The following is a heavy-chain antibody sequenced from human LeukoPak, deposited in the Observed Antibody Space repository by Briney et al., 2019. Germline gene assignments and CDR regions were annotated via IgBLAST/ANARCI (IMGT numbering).Heavy chain of an antibody. CDR3: ASDHNMNNWFDP. J-gene: IGHJ5*02. Sequence: ASVKVSCKASGYTFTSYGISWVRQAPGQGLEWMGWISAYNGNTNYAQKLQGRVTMTTDTSTSTAYMELRSLRSGDTAVYYCASDHNMNNWFDPWGQGTLVTVSS. V-gene: IGHV1-18*01. CDR2: ISAYNGNT. D-gene: IGHD2/OR15-2a*01. CDR1: GYTFTSYG.